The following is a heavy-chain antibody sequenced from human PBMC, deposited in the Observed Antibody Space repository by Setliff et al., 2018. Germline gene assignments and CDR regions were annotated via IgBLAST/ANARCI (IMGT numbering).Heavy chain of an antibody. CDR1: GFTFRDYS. CDR3: SPSTYYYDTSGHSLDY. J-gene: IGHJ4*02. V-gene: IGHV3-23*01. CDR2: IDQISRG. Sequence: GGSLRLSCATSGFTFRDYSLTWVRQAPGKGLEWVSGIDQISRGYYSDSMKGRFTISRDDSKNTAYLQMNSLKTEDTAVYFCSPSTYYYDTSGHSLDYWGQGTLVTVSS. D-gene: IGHD3-22*01.